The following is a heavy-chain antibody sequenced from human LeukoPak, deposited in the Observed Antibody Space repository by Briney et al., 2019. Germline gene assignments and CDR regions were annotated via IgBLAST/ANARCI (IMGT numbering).Heavy chain of an antibody. V-gene: IGHV1-46*01. J-gene: IGHJ4*02. CDR1: GYTCTSYY. CDR2: INPSGGSR. Sequence: ASVKVSGKASGYTCTSYYMHWVRQAPGQGLEWMGIINPSGGSRSYAQKFQGRVTMTRDTSISTAYMELSRLRSDDTAVYYCARADCSVWPTGEFDYWGQGTLVTVSS. CDR3: ARADCSVWPTGEFDY. D-gene: IGHD6-19*01.